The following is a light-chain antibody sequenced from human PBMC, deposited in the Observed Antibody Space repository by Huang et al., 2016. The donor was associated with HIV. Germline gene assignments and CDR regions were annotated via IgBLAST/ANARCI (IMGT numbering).Light chain of an antibody. V-gene: IGKV1-6*01. Sequence: AIQMTQSPSSLSASVGDRVTITCRASQDIRRDLGWYQQKPGKAPKLLIYAAFNLQSGVQSRFSGSGSGTDFTLTISSLQPEDFATYYCLQDYTYPYTFGQGTKLEIK. CDR3: LQDYTYPYT. CDR2: AAF. CDR1: QDIRRD. J-gene: IGKJ2*01.